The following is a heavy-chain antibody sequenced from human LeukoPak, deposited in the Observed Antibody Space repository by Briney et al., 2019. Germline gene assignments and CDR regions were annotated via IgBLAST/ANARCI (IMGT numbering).Heavy chain of an antibody. Sequence: GRSLRLSCAASGFTFSTYATHWVRQAPGKGPEWVAVILYDGSNQYYTDSVKGRFTISRDNSRNTLYLQMNSLKVEDTAVYYCARDFRDYRDYVAYFDSWGQGTLVTVSS. D-gene: IGHD4-17*01. J-gene: IGHJ4*02. CDR3: ARDFRDYRDYVAYFDS. CDR2: ILYDGSNQ. CDR1: GFTFSTYA. V-gene: IGHV3-30-3*01.